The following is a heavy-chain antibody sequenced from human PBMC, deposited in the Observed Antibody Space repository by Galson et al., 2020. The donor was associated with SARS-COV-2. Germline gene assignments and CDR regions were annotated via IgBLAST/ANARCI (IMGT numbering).Heavy chain of an antibody. J-gene: IGHJ3*02. Sequence: SETLSLTCAVSGTSISSGSYSWNWIRQPPGKGLQWIGYISHSGGTYYNPSLKSRVTISGDRSKNQFSLRLSSVTAADTAGYYCARLQYGEYAEEAVDIWGRGRRVTVAS. CDR2: ISHSGGT. D-gene: IGHD4-17*01. CDR3: ARLQYGEYAEEAVDI. CDR1: GTSISSGSYS. V-gene: IGHV4-30-2*01.